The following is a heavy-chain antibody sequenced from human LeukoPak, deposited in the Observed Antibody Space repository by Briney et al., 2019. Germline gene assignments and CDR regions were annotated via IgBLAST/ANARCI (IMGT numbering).Heavy chain of an antibody. CDR2: IFPSGGEI. CDR3: VTYRQVMLPFEA. V-gene: IGHV3-23*01. Sequence: GGSLRLSCAASGFTFNSYNMNWVRQAPGKGLEWVSSIFPSGGEIHYADSVRGRFTISRDNSKSTLSLQMNSLRAEDTAIYYCVTYRQVMLPFEAWGQGTLVTVSS. D-gene: IGHD5-18*01. J-gene: IGHJ5*02. CDR1: GFTFNSYN.